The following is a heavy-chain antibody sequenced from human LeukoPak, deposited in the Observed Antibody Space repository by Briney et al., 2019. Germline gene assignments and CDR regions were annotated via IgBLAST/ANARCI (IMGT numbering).Heavy chain of an antibody. J-gene: IGHJ5*02. Sequence: GASVKVSCKASGYTFTGYYIHWVRQAPGQGLEWMGWISAYNGNTNYAQKLQGRVTMTTDTSTSTAYMELRSLRSDDTAVYYCARGHYGDDQPWFDPWGQGALVTVSS. V-gene: IGHV1-18*04. CDR1: GYTFTGYY. CDR3: ARGHYGDDQPWFDP. CDR2: ISAYNGNT. D-gene: IGHD4-17*01.